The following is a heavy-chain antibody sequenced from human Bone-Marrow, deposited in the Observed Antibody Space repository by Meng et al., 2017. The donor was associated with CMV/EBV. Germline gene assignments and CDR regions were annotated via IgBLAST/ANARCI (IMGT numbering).Heavy chain of an antibody. CDR1: GGTFSSYT. CDR3: ARVDSGYDY. Sequence: KISCAASGGTFSSYTISWVRQAPGQGLEWMGRIIPILGIANYAQKFQGRVTITADKSTSTAYMELSSLRSEDTAVYYCARVDSGYDYWGQGTLVTVSS. CDR2: IIPILGIA. V-gene: IGHV1-69*02. D-gene: IGHD5-12*01. J-gene: IGHJ4*02.